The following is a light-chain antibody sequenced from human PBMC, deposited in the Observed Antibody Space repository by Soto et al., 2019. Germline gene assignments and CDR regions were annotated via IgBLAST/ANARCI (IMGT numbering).Light chain of an antibody. CDR2: EVT. V-gene: IGLV2-8*01. CDR3: SSYTSSSTNV. CDR1: RIDVGGYNY. Sequence: QSVLSHPASASGSPGHSVTIACTGTRIDVGGYNYVSWYQQHPGKAPKIMIFEVTKRPSGVPDSFSGSKSGNTASLTISGLQAEDEADYYCSSYTSSSTNVFGTGTQVTVL. J-gene: IGLJ1*01.